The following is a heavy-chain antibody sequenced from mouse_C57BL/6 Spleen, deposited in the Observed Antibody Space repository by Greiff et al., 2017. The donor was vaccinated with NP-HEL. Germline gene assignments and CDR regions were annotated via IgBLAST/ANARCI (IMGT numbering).Heavy chain of an antibody. D-gene: IGHD3-2*02. CDR3: ARGAASSGYNYARDY. J-gene: IGHJ4*01. V-gene: IGHV1-50*01. CDR2: IDPSDGYT. CDR1: GYTFTSYW. Sequence: QVQLQQPGAELVKPGASVKLSCKASGYTFTSYWMQWVKQRPGQGLEWIGEIDPSDGYTNYNHKFKGKATLTVDTSSSTAYMQLSSLTSADSAVDDCARGAASSGYNYARDYWGQGTSVTVSS.